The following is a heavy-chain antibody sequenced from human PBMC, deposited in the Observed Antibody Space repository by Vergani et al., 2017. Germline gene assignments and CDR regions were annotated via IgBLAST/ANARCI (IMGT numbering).Heavy chain of an antibody. CDR1: GYTFTGYY. Sequence: QVQLVQSGAEVKKPGASVKVSCKASGYTFTGYYMHWVRQAPGQGLEWMGWINPNSGGTNYAQKFQGRVTMTRDTSISPAYMELSRLRSDDTAVYYCARDPKAARPRLNWFDPWGQGTLVTVSS. V-gene: IGHV1-2*02. J-gene: IGHJ5*02. D-gene: IGHD6-6*01. CDR3: ARDPKAARPRLNWFDP. CDR2: INPNSGGT.